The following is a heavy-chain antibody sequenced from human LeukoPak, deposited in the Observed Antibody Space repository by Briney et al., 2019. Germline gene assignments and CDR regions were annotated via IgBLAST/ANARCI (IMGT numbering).Heavy chain of an antibody. J-gene: IGHJ4*02. CDR1: GYXFTNYW. D-gene: IGHD4-17*01. CDR2: IDPSDSYT. V-gene: IGHV5-10-1*01. CDR3: ATGASKVTTDFANY. Sequence: GESLTISCNGSGYXFTNYWIGWVRQMPGKGLEWMGRIDPSDSYTKYSPSFEGHVTISVDKSISTAFLQWNSLKASDSAMHYCATGASKVTTDFANYWGQGTQVAVSS.